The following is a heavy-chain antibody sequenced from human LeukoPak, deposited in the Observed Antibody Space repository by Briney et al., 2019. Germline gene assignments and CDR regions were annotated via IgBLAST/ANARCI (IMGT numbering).Heavy chain of an antibody. D-gene: IGHD2/OR15-2a*01. CDR2: IFPDGRT. CDR3: ARTNIVYGDFDY. J-gene: IGHJ4*02. Sequence: GGSLRLSCAASWLTVRDNYFSWVRQAPGKGLEWVSVIFPDGRTYHADSVKGRFTISRERPKNTLLLQMNSLRADDTALYHCARTNIVYGDFDYWGQGILVTVSS. V-gene: IGHV3-53*01. CDR1: WLTVRDNY.